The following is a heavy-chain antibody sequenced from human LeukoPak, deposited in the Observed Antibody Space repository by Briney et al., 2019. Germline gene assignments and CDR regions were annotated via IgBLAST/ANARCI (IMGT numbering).Heavy chain of an antibody. D-gene: IGHD1-20*01. CDR1: GFTFSSYW. V-gene: IGHV3-74*01. CDR3: ARGSISGVNWFEH. CDR2: INSDGRST. Sequence: GGSLRLSCAASGFTFSSYWIHCVRQAPGKGLVWVSRINSDGRSTICADSVKVRFTISIYNDNNTLYLQMNSLRAEDTAVYYCARGSISGVNWFEHWGQGTLVNVSS. J-gene: IGHJ5*02.